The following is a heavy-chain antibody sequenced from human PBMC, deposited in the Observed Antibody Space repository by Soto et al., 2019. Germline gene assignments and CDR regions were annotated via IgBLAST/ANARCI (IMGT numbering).Heavy chain of an antibody. CDR2: ISAHNGNT. CDR1: GYGFTTYG. CDR3: ARGGYGDY. J-gene: IGHJ4*02. D-gene: IGHD1-1*01. Sequence: QIHLVQSGAEVKKPGASVKVSCKGSGYGFTTYGITWGRQAPGQGLEWMAWISAHNGNTNYAQKLQGRVTVTRDTSTSTAYMELRSLRSDDTAVYYCARGGYGDYWGQGALVTVSS. V-gene: IGHV1-18*01.